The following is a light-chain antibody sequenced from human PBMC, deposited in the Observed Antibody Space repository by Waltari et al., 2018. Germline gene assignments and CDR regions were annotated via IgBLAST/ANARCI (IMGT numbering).Light chain of an antibody. CDR2: EAT. V-gene: IGLV2-8*01. CDR3: SSYVGNNNLV. CDR1: SSDIGAYNS. J-gene: IGLJ2*01. Sequence: QPALTQPPSPSGSPGQAGTVSCTGTSSDIGAYNSFSWYQQHPGKAPKLIIYEATKRPSGVPDRFSGSKSGNTASLTVSGLQGEDEADYYCSSYVGNNNLVFGGGTKVTVL.